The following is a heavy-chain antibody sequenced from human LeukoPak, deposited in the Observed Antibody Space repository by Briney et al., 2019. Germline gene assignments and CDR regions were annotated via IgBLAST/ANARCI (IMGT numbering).Heavy chain of an antibody. CDR1: GGTFSSYA. V-gene: IGHV1-69*13. CDR3: ARDRISGYPAFDY. J-gene: IGHJ4*02. D-gene: IGHD3-22*01. CDR2: IIPIFGTA. Sequence: ASVKVSCKASGGTFSSYAISWVRQAPGQGLEWMGGIIPIFGTANYAQKFQGRVTITADESTSTAYMELSSLRSEDTAVYYCARDRISGYPAFDYWGQGTLVTVSS.